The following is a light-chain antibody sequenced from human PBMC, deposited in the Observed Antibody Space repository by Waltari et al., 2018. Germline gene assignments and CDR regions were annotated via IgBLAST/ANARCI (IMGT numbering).Light chain of an antibody. CDR3: QLYGSSTLYT. Sequence: EFVLTQSPGTLSLSPGERATLPCRASQRINSHYVAWYQQKPGQAPRLLIYGASSRATGVPDRSSGSGSGTDFTLTISRLEPEDFAVYYCQLYGSSTLYTFGQGTKLEIK. CDR2: GAS. CDR1: QRINSHY. V-gene: IGKV3-20*01. J-gene: IGKJ2*01.